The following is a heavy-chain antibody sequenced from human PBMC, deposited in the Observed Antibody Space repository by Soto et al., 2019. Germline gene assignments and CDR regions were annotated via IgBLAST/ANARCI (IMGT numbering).Heavy chain of an antibody. CDR3: TSPSDYGDGTDY. Sequence: EVQLVESGGGLVQPGGSLKLSCAASGFTFSGSAMHWVRQASGKGLEWVGRIRSKANSYATAYAASVKGRLTISRDDSKNTAYLQMNRLKTEDTAVYYCTSPSDYGDGTDYWGQGTLVTVSS. CDR2: IRSKANSYAT. J-gene: IGHJ4*02. CDR1: GFTFSGSA. D-gene: IGHD4-17*01. V-gene: IGHV3-73*01.